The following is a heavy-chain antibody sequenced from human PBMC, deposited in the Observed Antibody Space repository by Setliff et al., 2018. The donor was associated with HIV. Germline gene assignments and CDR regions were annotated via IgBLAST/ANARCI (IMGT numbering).Heavy chain of an antibody. CDR3: ARVVAGS. Sequence: TGGSLRLSCAASGFTFYNYAMYWVRQAPGKGLEWVAAISSDGNEIHYVDSVRGRFTISRDNAKNSLYLQTSSLRAEDTAVYYCARVVAGSWGQGTLVTVSS. CDR1: GFTFYNYA. J-gene: IGHJ5*02. V-gene: IGHV3-7*01. D-gene: IGHD6-19*01. CDR2: ISSDGNEI.